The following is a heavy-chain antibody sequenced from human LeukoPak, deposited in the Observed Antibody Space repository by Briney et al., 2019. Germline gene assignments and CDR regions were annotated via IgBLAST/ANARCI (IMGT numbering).Heavy chain of an antibody. J-gene: IGHJ5*02. CDR3: ARLHFAAAEEFDP. CDR2: IYYSGNT. D-gene: IGHD6-13*01. CDR1: GGSINGYY. V-gene: IGHV4-59*08. Sequence: PSETLPLTCTVFGGSINGYYWSWIRQPPGKGLEWIGYIYYSGNTNYNPSLKSRVSISVDTSKNQFSPNLSSVTAADTAVYYCARLHFAAAEEFDPWGQGTLVTVSS.